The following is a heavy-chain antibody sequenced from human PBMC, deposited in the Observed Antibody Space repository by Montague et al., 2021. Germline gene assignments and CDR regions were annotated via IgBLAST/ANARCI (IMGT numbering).Heavy chain of an antibody. CDR3: ARHSMGFESYYNGLDV. Sequence: SETLSLTCAVYGGSFNAYYWSWIRQSPGKGLEWIGEIHHRGSIYYDPTTDYNPSLQSRVTIAVDASKNQFSLRLRSVTAADTAVYYCARHSMGFESYYNGLDVWGRGTPVIVS. D-gene: IGHD3-10*01. CDR1: GGSFNAYY. CDR2: IHHRGSIYYDPTT. V-gene: IGHV4-34*01. J-gene: IGHJ6*02.